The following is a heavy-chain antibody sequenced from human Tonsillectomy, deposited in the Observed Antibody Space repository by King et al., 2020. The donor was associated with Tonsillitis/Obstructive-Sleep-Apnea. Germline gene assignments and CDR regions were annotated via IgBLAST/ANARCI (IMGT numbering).Heavy chain of an antibody. CDR1: GGSISSYY. V-gene: IGHV4-59*01. J-gene: IGHJ6*03. D-gene: IGHD4-17*01. Sequence: QLQESGPGLVKPSETLSLTCTVSGGSISSYYWSWIRQPPGKGLEWIGYIYYSGSTNYNPSLKSRATISVDTSKNQISLKLSSLTAADTAVYYCARDYGAYGNYYYMDVWGKGTTVTVSS. CDR3: ARDYGAYGNYYYMDV. CDR2: IYYSGST.